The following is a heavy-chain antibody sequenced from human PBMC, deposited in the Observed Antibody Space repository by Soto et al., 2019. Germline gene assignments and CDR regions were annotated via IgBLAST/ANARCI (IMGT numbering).Heavy chain of an antibody. CDR3: ARGLRFRGFYGMDV. V-gene: IGHV4-31*03. D-gene: IGHD3-10*01. Sequence: SETLSLTCTVSGGSISSGGYYWSWIRQHPGKGLEWIGYIYYIGSTYYNPSLKSRVSISVDTSKNQFSLKLSSVTAADTAVYYCARGLRFRGFYGMDVWGQGTTVTV. J-gene: IGHJ6*02. CDR2: IYYIGST. CDR1: GGSISSGGYY.